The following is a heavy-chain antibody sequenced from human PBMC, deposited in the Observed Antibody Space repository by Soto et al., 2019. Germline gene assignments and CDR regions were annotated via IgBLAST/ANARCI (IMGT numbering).Heavy chain of an antibody. CDR2: ISGSGDKT. V-gene: IGHV3-23*01. J-gene: IGHJ4*02. Sequence: PGGSLRLSCAASGFTFSNAWMSWVRQAPGKGLECVACISGSGDKTFYADSVEGRFTISRDNSKNTVSLHMNSLRVDDTAVYFCAKDRFGIVGPVDYWGPGTLVTVS. D-gene: IGHD1-26*01. CDR1: GFTFSNAW. CDR3: AKDRFGIVGPVDY.